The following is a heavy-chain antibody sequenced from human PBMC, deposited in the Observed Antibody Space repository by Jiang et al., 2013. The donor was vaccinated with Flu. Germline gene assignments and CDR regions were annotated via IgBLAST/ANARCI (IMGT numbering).Heavy chain of an antibody. V-gene: IGHV3-23*01. CDR2: ISGSGGST. D-gene: IGHD2-2*02. CDR3: AKGGCSSTSCYTYYYYGMDV. J-gene: IGHJ6*02. Sequence: WVSAISGSGGSTYYADSVKGRFTISRDNSKNTLYLQMNSLRAEDTAVYYCAKGGCSSTSCYTYYYYGMDVWGQGTTVTVSS.